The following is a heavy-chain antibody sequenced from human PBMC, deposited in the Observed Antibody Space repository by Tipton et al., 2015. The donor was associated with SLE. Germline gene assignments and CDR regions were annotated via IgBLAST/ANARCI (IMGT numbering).Heavy chain of an antibody. V-gene: IGHV4-61*02. CDR2: IYTSGHT. CDR1: GGSISSGSYY. D-gene: IGHD3-3*01. CDR3: ARGWDYDFWSGYADY. Sequence: TLSLTCTVSGGSISSGSYYWSWIRQPAGKGLEWIGRIYTSGHTNYNPSLKSRVTISIDTSKSQFSLKLSSVTAADTAVYYCARGWDYDFWSGYADYWGQGTLVTVSS. J-gene: IGHJ4*02.